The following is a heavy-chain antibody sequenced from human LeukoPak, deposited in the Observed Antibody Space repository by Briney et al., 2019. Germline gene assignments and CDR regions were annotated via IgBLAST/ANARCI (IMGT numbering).Heavy chain of an antibody. Sequence: SETLSLTCTVSGGSISSYYWSWIRQPPGKGLEWIGYIYYSGSTNYNPSLKSRVTISVDTSKNQFSLKLSSVTAADTAVYYCARHDGEVTRPYYNYYYGMDVWGQGTTVTVSS. V-gene: IGHV4-59*08. J-gene: IGHJ6*02. CDR1: GGSISSYY. D-gene: IGHD4-17*01. CDR2: IYYSGST. CDR3: ARHDGEVTRPYYNYYYGMDV.